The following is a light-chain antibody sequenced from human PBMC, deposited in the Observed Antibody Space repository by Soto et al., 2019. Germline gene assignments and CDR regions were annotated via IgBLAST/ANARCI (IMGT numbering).Light chain of an antibody. J-gene: IGKJ1*01. CDR2: DVS. V-gene: IGKV1-5*01. CDR1: QTITTW. CDR3: QHYNNYPST. Sequence: DIQMTQSPSTLSASVGDRVTITCRARQTITTWLAWYQQKPGKAPKLLIYDVSKLERGVPSRFSGSGSGPEFTLTVSSLQPDDFATYYCQHYNNYPSTFGQGTKVDIK.